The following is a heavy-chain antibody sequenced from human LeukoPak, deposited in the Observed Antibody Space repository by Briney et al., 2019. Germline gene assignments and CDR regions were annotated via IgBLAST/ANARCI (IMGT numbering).Heavy chain of an antibody. CDR3: AKGTKPYYDFWSGYYNNWFDP. Sequence: GGSLRLSCAASGFIFTNYYMHWVRQAPGKGLVWVARINGDGSRTIYADSVKGRFTISRDIAKNTLYLQMNSLRAEDTAMYYCAKGTKPYYDFWSGYYNNWFDPWGQGTLVTVSS. D-gene: IGHD3-3*01. V-gene: IGHV3-74*01. CDR2: INGDGSRT. CDR1: GFIFTNYY. J-gene: IGHJ5*02.